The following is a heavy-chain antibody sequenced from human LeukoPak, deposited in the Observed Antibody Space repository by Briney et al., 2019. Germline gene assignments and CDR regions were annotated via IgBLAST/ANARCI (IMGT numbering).Heavy chain of an antibody. V-gene: IGHV1-2*02. CDR2: INPNSGGT. D-gene: IGHD4-17*01. Sequence: ASVKVSCKASGYTFTGYYMHWVRQAPGQGLEWMGWINPNSGGTNYAQKFQGRVTMTRDTSISTAYMELSRPRSADTAVYYCARGGGMTTVTKSWFDPWGQGTLVTVSS. CDR1: GYTFTGYY. CDR3: ARGGGMTTVTKSWFDP. J-gene: IGHJ5*02.